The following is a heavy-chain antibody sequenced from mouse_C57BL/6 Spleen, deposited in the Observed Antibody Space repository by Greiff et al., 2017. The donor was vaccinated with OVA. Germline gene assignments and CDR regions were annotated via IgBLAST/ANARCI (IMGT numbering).Heavy chain of an antibody. CDR1: GYTFTDYN. V-gene: IGHV1-18*01. Sequence: VQLKESGPELVKPGASVKIPCKASGYTFTDYNMDWVKQSHGKSLEWIGDINPNNGGTIYNQKFKGKATLTVDKSSSTAYMELRSLTSEDTAVYYCARNYGSSYVEWYFDVWGTGTTVTVSS. J-gene: IGHJ1*03. D-gene: IGHD1-1*01. CDR3: ARNYGSSYVEWYFDV. CDR2: INPNNGGT.